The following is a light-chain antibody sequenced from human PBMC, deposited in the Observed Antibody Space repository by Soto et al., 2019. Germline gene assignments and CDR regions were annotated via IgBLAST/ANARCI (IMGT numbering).Light chain of an antibody. V-gene: IGLV1-44*01. CDR2: SDN. J-gene: IGLJ2*01. Sequence: QSVLTQPPSASGTPGQRVTISCSGSSSNIGSNTVTWYQQLPGTAPQLLIYSDNQWPSGVPDRFSGSKSGTSASLAISGLQSEDEADYSCATWDDSLHGVVFGGGTKLTVL. CDR1: SSNIGSNT. CDR3: ATWDDSLHGVV.